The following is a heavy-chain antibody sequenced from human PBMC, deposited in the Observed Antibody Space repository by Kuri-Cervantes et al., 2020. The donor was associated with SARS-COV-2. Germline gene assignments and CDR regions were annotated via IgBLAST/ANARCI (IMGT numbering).Heavy chain of an antibody. V-gene: IGHV3-48*01. CDR3: AKSFDPYNSLSGDYFDY. Sequence: GESLKISCVASGFTFNTYTMNWVRQAPGKGLEWISYITGDSSPIYYADSVKGRFTISRDNSKNTLYLQMNSLRPEDTAVYYCAKSFDPYNSLSGDYFDYWGQGTLVTVSS. CDR2: ITGDSSPI. D-gene: IGHD5-24*01. CDR1: GFTFNTYT. J-gene: IGHJ4*02.